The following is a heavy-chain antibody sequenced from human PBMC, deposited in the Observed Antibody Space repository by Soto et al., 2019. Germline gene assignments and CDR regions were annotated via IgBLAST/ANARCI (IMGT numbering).Heavy chain of an antibody. CDR2: SRDKVHSHTT. D-gene: IGHD5-12*01. CDR3: ARGVVSTGYFDY. CDR1: GFTFSDHY. J-gene: IGHJ4*02. V-gene: IGHV3-72*01. Sequence: EVQLAESGGGLVQPGGSLRLSCAASGFTFSDHYMDWVRKAPGKGLEWVGRSRDKVHSHTTEYAASVKGRFTISRGDSENSLYLQMNSLKTEDTAVYSGARGVVSTGYFDYWGQGTLVTVSS.